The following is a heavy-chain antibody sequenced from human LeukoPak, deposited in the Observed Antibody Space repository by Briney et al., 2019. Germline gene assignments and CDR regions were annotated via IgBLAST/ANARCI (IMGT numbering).Heavy chain of an antibody. V-gene: IGHV3-21*01. D-gene: IGHD3-10*01. CDR1: GFTFSSYS. CDR2: ISSSSSYI. Sequence: PGGSLRLSCAASGFTFSSYSMNWVRQAPGKGLEWVSSISSSSSYIYYADSVKGRFTISRDNAKNSLYLQMNSLRAEDTAVYYCAREALPYGSGSYDYWGQGTLVTVSS. CDR3: AREALPYGSGSYDY. J-gene: IGHJ4*02.